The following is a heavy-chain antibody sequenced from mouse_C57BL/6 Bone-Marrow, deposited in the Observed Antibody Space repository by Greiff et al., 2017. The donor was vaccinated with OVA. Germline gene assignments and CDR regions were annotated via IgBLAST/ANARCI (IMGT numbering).Heavy chain of an antibody. V-gene: IGHV14-4*01. CDR1: GFNIKDDY. CDR3: TPYGGPDMDY. J-gene: IGHJ4*01. Sequence: VQLKQSGAELVRPGASVKLSCTASGFNIKDDYMHWVKQRPEQGLEWIGWIDPENGDTEYASKFQGKATITADTSSNTAYLQLSSLTSEDTAVYYCTPYGGPDMDYWGQGTSVTVSS. CDR2: IDPENGDT. D-gene: IGHD1-1*02.